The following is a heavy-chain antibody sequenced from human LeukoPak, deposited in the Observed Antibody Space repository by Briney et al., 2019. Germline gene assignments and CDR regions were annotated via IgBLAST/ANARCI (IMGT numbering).Heavy chain of an antibody. V-gene: IGHV3-30*18. CDR3: AKDRIVATRYYFDY. Sequence: GGSLRLSCAASGFTFSSYAMNWVRQAPGKGLEWVAVISFDGSNKYYADSVKGRFTISRDNSKNTLYLQMNSLRAEDTAVYYCAKDRIVATRYYFDYWGQGTLVTVSS. CDR2: ISFDGSNK. CDR1: GFTFSSYA. J-gene: IGHJ4*02. D-gene: IGHD5-12*01.